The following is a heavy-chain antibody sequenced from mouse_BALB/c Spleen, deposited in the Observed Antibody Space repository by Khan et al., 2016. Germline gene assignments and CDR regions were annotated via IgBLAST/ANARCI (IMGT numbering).Heavy chain of an antibody. CDR1: GFSLTSYG. D-gene: IGHD2-14*01. J-gene: IGHJ3*01. CDR2: IWAGGST. V-gene: IGHV2-9*02. CDR3: ARVYYRYDGFAY. Sequence: QMQLEESGPGLVAPSQSLSITCTVSGFSLTSYGVHWVRQPPGKGLEWLGVIWAGGSTNYNSALMSRLSISKDNSKSQVFLKMNSLQTDDTAMYYCARVYYRYDGFAYWGQGTLVTVSA.